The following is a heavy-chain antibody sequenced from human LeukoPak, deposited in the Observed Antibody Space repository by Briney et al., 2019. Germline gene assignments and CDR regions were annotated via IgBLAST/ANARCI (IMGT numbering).Heavy chain of an antibody. CDR2: INPNSGGT. CDR1: GYTFTGYY. D-gene: IGHD5-12*01. V-gene: IGHV1-2*02. CDR3: ARKPLGYSGYDDAFDI. J-gene: IGHJ3*02. Sequence: ASVKVSCKASGYTFTGYYMHWVRQAPGQGLEWMGWINPNSGGTNYAQKFQGRVTMTRDTSISTAYMELSRLRSDDTAVYYCARKPLGYSGYDDAFDIWGQGTMVTVSS.